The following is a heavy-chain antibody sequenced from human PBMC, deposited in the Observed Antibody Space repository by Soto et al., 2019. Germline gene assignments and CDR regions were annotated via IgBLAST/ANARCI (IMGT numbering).Heavy chain of an antibody. CDR2: ISYDGSNK. CDR3: AKDLGGGFDY. CDR1: GFTFSSYG. J-gene: IGHJ4*02. V-gene: IGHV3-30*18. Sequence: GGSLRLSCAASGFTFSSYGMPWVRQAPGKGLEWVAVISYDGSNKYYADSVKGRFTISRDDSKNTLYLQMNSLRAEDTVVYYCAKDLGGGFDYWGQGTLVTVSS. D-gene: IGHD2-15*01.